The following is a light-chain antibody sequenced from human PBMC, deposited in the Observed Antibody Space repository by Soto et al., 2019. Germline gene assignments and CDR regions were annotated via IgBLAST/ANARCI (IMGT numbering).Light chain of an antibody. CDR3: TSYAGSNIWV. Sequence: QSALTQPPSASGSPGQSVTISCTGTSSDVGAYNYVSWYQQDPGKAPKLMIYEVNKRPSGVPDRFSGSKSGKTASLTVSGLQPEDEGDYHCTSYAGSNIWVFGGGTKVTVL. CDR1: SSDVGAYNY. V-gene: IGLV2-8*01. J-gene: IGLJ3*02. CDR2: EVN.